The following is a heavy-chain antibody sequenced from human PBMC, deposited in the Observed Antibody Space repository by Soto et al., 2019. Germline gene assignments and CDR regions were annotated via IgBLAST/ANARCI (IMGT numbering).Heavy chain of an antibody. CDR2: IYYSGST. CDR3: ASSNIAAAGFYYYGMDV. J-gene: IGHJ6*02. D-gene: IGHD6-13*01. CDR1: GGSISSSSYY. Sequence: PSETLSLTCTVSGGSISSSSYYWGWIRQPPGKGLEWIGSIYYSGSTYYNPSLKSRVTISVDTSKNQLSLKLSSVTAADTAVYYCASSNIAAAGFYYYGMDVWGRGTTVTVSS. V-gene: IGHV4-39*07.